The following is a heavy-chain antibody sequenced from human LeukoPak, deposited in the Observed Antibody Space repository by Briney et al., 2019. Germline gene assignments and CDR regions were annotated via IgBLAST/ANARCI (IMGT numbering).Heavy chain of an antibody. Sequence: PGRSLRLSCAASGFTFSSYGMHWVRQAPGKGLEWVAVIWYDGSNKYYADSVKGRFTISRDNSKNTLYLQMNSLRAEDTAVYYCARAPGDYDSSGYSPFDYWGQGTLVTVSS. J-gene: IGHJ4*02. CDR3: ARAPGDYDSSGYSPFDY. CDR1: GFTFSSYG. CDR2: IWYDGSNK. V-gene: IGHV3-30*19. D-gene: IGHD3-22*01.